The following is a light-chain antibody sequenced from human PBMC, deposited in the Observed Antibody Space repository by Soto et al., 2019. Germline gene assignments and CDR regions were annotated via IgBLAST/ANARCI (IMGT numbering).Light chain of an antibody. J-gene: IGKJ1*01. CDR1: QSVSYY. V-gene: IGKV3-15*01. CDR2: DAS. CDR3: QQNKDWPGT. Sequence: EILMTQSPATLSVSPGERVTFSCRASQSVSYYLAWYQQKPGQAPRLLIYDASTRATGVPVRFSGSGSGTEFTLTSSSLQSEDFGVYYCQQNKDWPGTFGQGTKVDIK.